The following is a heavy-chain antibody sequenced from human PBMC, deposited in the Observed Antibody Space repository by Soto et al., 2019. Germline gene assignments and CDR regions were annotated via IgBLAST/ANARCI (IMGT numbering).Heavy chain of an antibody. CDR2: INAGNGNT. V-gene: IGHV1-3*01. Sequence: ASVKVSCKASGYTFTSYAMHWVRQAPGQRLEWMGWINAGNGNTKYSQKFQGRVTITRDTSASTAYMELSSLRSEDTAVYYCARAERRYFDWLYSKGDIDYWGQGTLVTVSS. CDR1: GYTFTSYA. J-gene: IGHJ4*02. D-gene: IGHD3-9*01. CDR3: ARAERRYFDWLYSKGDIDY.